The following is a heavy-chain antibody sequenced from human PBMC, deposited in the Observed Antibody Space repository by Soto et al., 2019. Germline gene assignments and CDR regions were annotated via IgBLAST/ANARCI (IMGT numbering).Heavy chain of an antibody. CDR1: RFTFSSYA. Sequence: EVQLLESGGGLVQPGGSLRLSCAASRFTFSSYAMSWVRQAPGKGLEWVSAISGSGGSTYYADSVKGRFTISRDNSKNTLYLQMNSLRAEDTAVYYCAKQQGLGWLSPRNWFDPWGQGTLVTVSS. CDR3: AKQQGLGWLSPRNWFDP. J-gene: IGHJ5*02. D-gene: IGHD3-9*01. V-gene: IGHV3-23*01. CDR2: ISGSGGST.